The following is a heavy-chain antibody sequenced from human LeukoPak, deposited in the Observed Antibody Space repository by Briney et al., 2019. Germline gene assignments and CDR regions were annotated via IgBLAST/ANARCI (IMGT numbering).Heavy chain of an antibody. CDR2: ISGSGGST. D-gene: IGHD1-1*01. CDR1: GFTFSSYA. Sequence: GGSLRLSCAASGFTFSSYAMSWVRQAPGKGLEWVSAISGSGGSTYYADSVKGRFTISRDNAKNSLYLQMNSLRAEDTAVYYCARAGTTETTGDWFDPWGQGTLVTVSS. V-gene: IGHV3-23*01. CDR3: ARAGTTETTGDWFDP. J-gene: IGHJ5*02.